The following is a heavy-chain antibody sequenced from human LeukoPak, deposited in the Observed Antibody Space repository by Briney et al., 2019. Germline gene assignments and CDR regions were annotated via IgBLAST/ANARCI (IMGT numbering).Heavy chain of an antibody. CDR1: GYTLTTHG. Sequence: ASVKVSCKASGYTLTTHGISWVRQAPGQGLEWMGWISSNSGNTDYAQKFQGRVTLTTDTSTNTALMELRTLISDDTAVYYCARAVPAGMGYYFYGMDVWGQGTTVTVSS. CDR3: ARAVPAGMGYYFYGMDV. CDR2: ISSNSGNT. D-gene: IGHD2-2*01. V-gene: IGHV1-18*01. J-gene: IGHJ6*02.